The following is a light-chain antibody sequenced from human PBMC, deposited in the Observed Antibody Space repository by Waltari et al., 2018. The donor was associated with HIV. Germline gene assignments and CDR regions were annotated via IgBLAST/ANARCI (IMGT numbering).Light chain of an antibody. CDR2: NTT. Sequence: QTVVTQESSLSVSPGGTVTLTCGLSSGSVSGRSSPRWYQQTPGQAPRTLIYNTTTRSSGVPDRFSGSILGNKAALTISGAQADDECDYHCVLYVGSGIWVFGGGTKLTVL. V-gene: IGLV8-61*01. CDR1: SGSVSGRSS. CDR3: VLYVGSGIWV. J-gene: IGLJ3*02.